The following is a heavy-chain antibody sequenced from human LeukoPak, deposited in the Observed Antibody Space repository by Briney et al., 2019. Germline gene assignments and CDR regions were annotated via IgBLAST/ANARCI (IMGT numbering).Heavy chain of an antibody. CDR2: IYYSGST. D-gene: IGHD6-6*01. J-gene: IGHJ4*02. V-gene: IGHV4-39*01. Sequence: PSETLSLTCTVSGGSISSSSYYWGWLRQPPGKGLEWIGSIYYSGSTYYNPSLKSRVTISVDTSKNQFSLKLSSVTAADTAVYYCARLPGLAAPYWGQGTLVTVSS. CDR1: GGSISSSSYY. CDR3: ARLPGLAAPY.